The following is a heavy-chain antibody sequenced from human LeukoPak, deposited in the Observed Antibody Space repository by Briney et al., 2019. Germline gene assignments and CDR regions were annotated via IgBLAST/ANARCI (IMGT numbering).Heavy chain of an antibody. CDR3: VRLDSYVDDY. CDR1: GFTFSSYG. Sequence: GGSLRLSCAASGFTFSSYGMNWVRQAPGQGLEWVSYISSSSSTIYYADSVKGRFTISRDNVKNSLYLQMNSLRDEDTAVYYCVRLDSYVDDYWGQGSLVTVSS. CDR2: ISSSSSTI. D-gene: IGHD3-10*02. V-gene: IGHV3-48*02. J-gene: IGHJ4*02.